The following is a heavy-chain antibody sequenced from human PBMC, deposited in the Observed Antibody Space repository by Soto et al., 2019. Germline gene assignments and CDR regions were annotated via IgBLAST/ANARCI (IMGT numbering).Heavy chain of an antibody. V-gene: IGHV3-74*01. D-gene: IGHD6-6*01. CDR1: GFTFTDYW. CDR3: VGGAILTSSSGGGFTYFNP. J-gene: IGHJ5*02. CDR2: ANGEGSGR. Sequence: EVQLVQSGGGLVQPGGSLTLSCTASGFTFTDYWMHWVRQGPGKGLVFVSRANGEGSGREYADSMKGRFTISRDTARNTLYLQMSDLRADGTAVYYCVGGAILTSSSGGGFTYFNPWGQGTLVTVSS.